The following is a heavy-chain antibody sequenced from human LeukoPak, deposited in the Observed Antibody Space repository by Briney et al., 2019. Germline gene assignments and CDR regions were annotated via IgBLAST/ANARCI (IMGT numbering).Heavy chain of an antibody. CDR3: ATHYDTSGYYYFDF. CDR2: ISGTGVTT. J-gene: IGHJ4*02. D-gene: IGHD3-22*01. CDR1: GFTFSSCA. V-gene: IGHV3-23*01. Sequence: GGSLRLSCAASGFTFSSCALTWVRQAPGKGLEWVSTISGTGVTTFYADSVRGPFTISRDNSKNTLYLQMSSLRAEDTAVYYCATHYDTSGYYYFDFWGQGTLVTVSS.